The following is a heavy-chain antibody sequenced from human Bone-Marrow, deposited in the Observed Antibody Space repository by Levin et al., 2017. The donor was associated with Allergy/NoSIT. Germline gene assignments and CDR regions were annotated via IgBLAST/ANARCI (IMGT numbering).Heavy chain of an antibody. Sequence: LSLTCAASGLMVSDNYMTWVRQAPGKGLEWVALVYRGGATYSADVVTGRFTISRDNSKNTMGLQMKALRPEDTALYYCARTIYDVLTTYMDVWVEGTAVTVSS. CDR2: VYRGGAT. CDR3: ARTIYDVLTTYMDV. D-gene: IGHD3-3*01. CDR1: GLMVSDNY. J-gene: IGHJ6*03. V-gene: IGHV3-66*02.